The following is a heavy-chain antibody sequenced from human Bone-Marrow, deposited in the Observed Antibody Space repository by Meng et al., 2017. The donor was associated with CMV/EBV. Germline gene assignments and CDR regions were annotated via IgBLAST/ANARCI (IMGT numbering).Heavy chain of an antibody. D-gene: IGHD3-3*01. J-gene: IGHJ4*02. CDR3: ARGETYDFWSGYPVYFAY. CDR1: GFTFSSYS. Sequence: GESLKISCAASGFTFSSYSMNWVRQAPGKGLEWVSSISSSSSYIYYADSVKGRFTISRDNAKNSLYLQMNSLRAEDTAVYYCARGETYDFWSGYPVYFAYWGQGKLVNVYS. CDR2: ISSSSSYI. V-gene: IGHV3-21*01.